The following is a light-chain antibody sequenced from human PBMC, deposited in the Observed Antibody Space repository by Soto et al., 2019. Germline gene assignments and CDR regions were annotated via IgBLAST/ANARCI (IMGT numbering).Light chain of an antibody. CDR1: SSDIGRNY. CDR2: ENY. V-gene: IGLV1-51*02. CDR3: GTWDSSLTTFV. J-gene: IGLJ1*01. Sequence: QSVLTQPPSVSAAPGQKVTISCSGSSSDIGRNYVSWYKHLPRTAPKLLIYENYKRPSGIPDRFSGSKSGTSATLGITGLQTGDEADYYCGTWDSSLTTFVVGTGTKVTVL.